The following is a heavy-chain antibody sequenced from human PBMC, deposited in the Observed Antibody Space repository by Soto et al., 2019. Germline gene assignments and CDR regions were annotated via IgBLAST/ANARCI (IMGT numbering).Heavy chain of an antibody. CDR2: IYYSGST. CDR3: ARPTAAYGDYDHYFDY. Sequence: SETLSLTCTVSGGSIRSYYWSWIRQPPGKGLEWIGYIYYSGSTNYSPSFQGQVTISADKSISTAYLQWGSLKASDTAMYYCARPTAAYGDYDHYFDYWGQGTLVPVSS. CDR1: GGSIRSYY. D-gene: IGHD4-17*01. J-gene: IGHJ4*02. V-gene: IGHV4-59*12.